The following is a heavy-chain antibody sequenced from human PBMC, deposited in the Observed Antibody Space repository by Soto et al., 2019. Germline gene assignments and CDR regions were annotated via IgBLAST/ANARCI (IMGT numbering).Heavy chain of an antibody. Sequence: PGGSLRLSCVGSGFTFSSYWMGWVRQTPGKGLEWVATIKADGTEKYYVDSVKGRFTFSRDNAKTSVYLEMNSLRAEDTAVYYCVTAVRGYNANGDLWGQGTTVTAP. J-gene: IGHJ6*02. V-gene: IGHV3-7*03. CDR2: IKADGTEK. CDR3: VTAVRGYNANGDL. D-gene: IGHD5-12*01. CDR1: GFTFSSYW.